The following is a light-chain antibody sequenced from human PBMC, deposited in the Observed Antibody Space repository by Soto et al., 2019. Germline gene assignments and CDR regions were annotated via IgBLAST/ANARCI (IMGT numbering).Light chain of an antibody. CDR3: QQHNSSPWT. CDR2: DAS. CDR1: QSISDW. Sequence: IQMTQSPSTLSASVEDRVTITCRASQSISDWLAWFQQKPGKAPKVLIYDASTLESGVPSRFSGSGSGTEFTLTISSLQPEDSATYYCQQHNSSPWTFGQGTKVDI. J-gene: IGKJ1*01. V-gene: IGKV1-5*01.